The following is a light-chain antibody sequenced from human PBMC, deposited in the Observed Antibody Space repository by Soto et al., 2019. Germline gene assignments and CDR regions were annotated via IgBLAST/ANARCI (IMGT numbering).Light chain of an antibody. Sequence: DVVMTQSPLSLPVTLGQPASISCRSSQSLVYSDGNTYLNWFQQRPGQSPRRLIYRVSNRDSGVPDRFSGGGSGTDFKLQISRVEAADVGIYYCMQGTHWPLTFGGGTKVEIK. V-gene: IGKV2-30*01. CDR2: RVS. CDR3: MQGTHWPLT. CDR1: QSLVYSDGNTY. J-gene: IGKJ4*01.